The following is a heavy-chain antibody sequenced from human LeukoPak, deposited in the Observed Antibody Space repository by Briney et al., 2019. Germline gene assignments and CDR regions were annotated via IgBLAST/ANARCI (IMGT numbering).Heavy chain of an antibody. Sequence: SETLSLTCIVSGYSISRGYYWGWIRQTPGKGLEWIGSIRHGGTTYHNPSLKSRVTISVDTSKNHFSLKLSSVTAADTAVYYCARNYYDSSGYGKDAFDIWGQGTMVTVSS. CDR1: GYSISRGYY. CDR3: ARNYYDSSGYGKDAFDI. V-gene: IGHV4-38-2*02. J-gene: IGHJ3*02. CDR2: IRHGGTT. D-gene: IGHD3-22*01.